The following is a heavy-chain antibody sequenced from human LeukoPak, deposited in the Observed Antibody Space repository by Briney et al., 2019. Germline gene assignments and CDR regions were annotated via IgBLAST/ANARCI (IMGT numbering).Heavy chain of an antibody. V-gene: IGHV4-59*01. CDR1: GGSLSSYS. Sequence: PSETLSLTCAVSGGSLSSYSWSWIRQPPGRGLEWIGYIYYSGSTNYNPSLTSRVTISVDTSKIQFSLKLSSVTAADTAVYYCARGGSTAEHDYSNYYYYYYMDVWGKGTTVTVSS. CDR3: ARGGSTAEHDYSNYYYYYYMDV. J-gene: IGHJ6*03. D-gene: IGHD4-11*01. CDR2: IYYSGST.